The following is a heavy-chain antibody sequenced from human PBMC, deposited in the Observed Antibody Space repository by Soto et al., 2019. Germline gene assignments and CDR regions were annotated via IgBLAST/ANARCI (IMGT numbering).Heavy chain of an antibody. D-gene: IGHD3-3*02. CDR1: GYSFTSYC. V-gene: IGHV5-51*01. J-gene: IGHJ5*02. CDR2: IYPGASDT. CDR3: ARLHLWPEGWFDP. Sequence: GESLKISCKGSGYSFTSYCIGWVLQMPWKGLEWMGIIYPGASDTRYSPSFQGQVTISADKSISTAYLQWSSLKASDTAMYYCARLHLWPEGWFDPWGQGTLVTVSS.